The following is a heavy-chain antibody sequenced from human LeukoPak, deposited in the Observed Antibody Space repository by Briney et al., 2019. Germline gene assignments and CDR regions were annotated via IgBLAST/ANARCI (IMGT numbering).Heavy chain of an antibody. CDR3: ARTYGSGSYYH. V-gene: IGHV4-30-4*01. J-gene: IGHJ5*02. CDR2: IYYSGST. D-gene: IGHD3-10*01. CDR1: GGSISSGDYY. Sequence: PSETLSLACTVSGGSISSGDYYWRWIRQPPGKGLEWIGYIYYSGSTYYNPSLKSRVTISVDTSKNQFSLKLSSVTAADTAVYYCARTYGSGSYYHWGQGTLVTVSS.